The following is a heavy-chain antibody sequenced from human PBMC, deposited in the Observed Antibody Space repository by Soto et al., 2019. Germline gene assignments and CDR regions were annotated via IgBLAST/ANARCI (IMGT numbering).Heavy chain of an antibody. V-gene: IGHV1-69*01. Sequence: QVQLVQSGAEVKKPGSSVKVSCKASGGTFSSYAISWVRQTPGQGLEWMGGIIPIFGTANYAQKFQGRVTITADESTSTAYMELSSLRSEDTAVYYCARDPNGAYSSNYYFDYWGQGTLVTVSS. J-gene: IGHJ4*02. D-gene: IGHD6-13*01. CDR3: ARDPNGAYSSNYYFDY. CDR1: GGTFSSYA. CDR2: IIPIFGTA.